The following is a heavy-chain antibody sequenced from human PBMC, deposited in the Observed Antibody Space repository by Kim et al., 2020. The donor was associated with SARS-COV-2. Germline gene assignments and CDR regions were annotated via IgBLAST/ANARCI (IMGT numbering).Heavy chain of an antibody. D-gene: IGHD5-18*01. CDR1: GFTFSSYW. Sequence: GGSLRLSCAASGFTFSSYWMSWVRQAPGKGLEWVANIKQDGSEKYYVDSVKGRFTISRDNAKNSLYLQMNSLRAEDTAVYYCARYMGYSYGAYYYYGMDVWGQGTTVT. CDR2: IKQDGSEK. CDR3: ARYMGYSYGAYYYYGMDV. V-gene: IGHV3-7*03. J-gene: IGHJ6*02.